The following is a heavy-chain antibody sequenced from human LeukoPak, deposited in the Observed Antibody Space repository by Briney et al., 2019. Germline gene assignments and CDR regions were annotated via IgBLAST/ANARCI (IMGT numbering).Heavy chain of an antibody. Sequence: PGASVKVSCKASGYSFTSYYMHWVRQAPGQGLEWMGIINPSDSSTSYAQKFQGRVTMTRDTSTSTVYMELSSLRSEDTAVYYCARGGVAKLGPLDLWGQGTLVTVSS. CDR2: INPSDSST. V-gene: IGHV1-46*01. CDR1: GYSFTSYY. D-gene: IGHD7-27*01. J-gene: IGHJ5*02. CDR3: ARGGVAKLGPLDL.